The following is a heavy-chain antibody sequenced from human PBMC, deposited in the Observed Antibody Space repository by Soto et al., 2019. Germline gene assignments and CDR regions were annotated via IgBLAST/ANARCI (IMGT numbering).Heavy chain of an antibody. CDR1: GFTFSSYG. Sequence: QVQLVESGGGVVQPGRSLRLSCAASGFTFSSYGMHWVRQAPGKGLEWVAVIWYDGSNKYYADSVKGRFTISRDNSKNTLYLQMNILRAEDTAVYYCAREFYGDYEGGWGQGTLVTVSS. D-gene: IGHD4-17*01. CDR3: AREFYGDYEGG. CDR2: IWYDGSNK. J-gene: IGHJ4*02. V-gene: IGHV3-33*01.